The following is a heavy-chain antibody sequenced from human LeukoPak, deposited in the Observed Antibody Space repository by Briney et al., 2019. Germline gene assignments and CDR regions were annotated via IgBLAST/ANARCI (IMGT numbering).Heavy chain of an antibody. CDR1: GFTFSAYT. V-gene: IGHV3-21*01. Sequence: GGSLRLSCAASGFTFSAYTLNWVRQAPGKGLEWVSSISSASSYTYYADSVKGRFTISRDNAKNSLYLQMNSLRVEDTAVYYCARGYSGYFYYWGQGTLVTVSS. CDR2: ISSASSYT. D-gene: IGHD5-12*01. CDR3: ARGYSGYFYY. J-gene: IGHJ4*02.